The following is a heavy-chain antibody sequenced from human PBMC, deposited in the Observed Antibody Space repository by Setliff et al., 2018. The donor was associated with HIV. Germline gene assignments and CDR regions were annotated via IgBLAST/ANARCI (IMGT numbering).Heavy chain of an antibody. CDR1: GGSISRHY. J-gene: IGHJ4*02. V-gene: IGHV4-59*11. D-gene: IGHD2-2*01. CDR3: ARTDHTSASDF. CDR2: IYYSGSP. Sequence: NPSETLSLTCTVSGGSISRHYWTWIRQPPGKELEWIGSIYYSGSPNYNPSLKSRVTMSVDTSTNQFSLKLTSVTAADTAVYFCARTDHTSASDFWGQGTLVTGSS.